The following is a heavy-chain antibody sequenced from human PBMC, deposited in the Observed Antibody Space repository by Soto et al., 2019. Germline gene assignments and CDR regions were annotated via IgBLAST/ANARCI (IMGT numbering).Heavy chain of an antibody. D-gene: IGHD5-18*01. V-gene: IGHV5-51*01. CDR2: IYPGDSDT. J-gene: IGHJ4*02. CDR3: ARVARRDTAMVNSFDY. CDR1: GYSFTSYW. Sequence: ESLKISCKGSGYSFTSYWIGWVRQMPGKGLEWMGIIYPGDSDTRYSPSFQGQVTISADKSISTAYLQWSSLKASDTAMHYCARVARRDTAMVNSFDYWGQGTLVTVSS.